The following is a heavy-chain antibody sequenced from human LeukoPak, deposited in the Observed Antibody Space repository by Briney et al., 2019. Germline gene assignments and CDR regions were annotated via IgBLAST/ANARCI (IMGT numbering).Heavy chain of an antibody. V-gene: IGHV3-7*01. J-gene: IGHJ3*02. D-gene: IGHD6-13*01. CDR2: IKQDGSEK. Sequence: PGGSLRLXCAASGFTFSSYWMSWVRQAPGKGLECVANIKQDGSEKYYVDSVKGRFTISRDNAKNSLYLQMNSLRAEDTAVYYCARGAAANDAFDIWGQGTMVTVSS. CDR1: GFTFSSYW. CDR3: ARGAAANDAFDI.